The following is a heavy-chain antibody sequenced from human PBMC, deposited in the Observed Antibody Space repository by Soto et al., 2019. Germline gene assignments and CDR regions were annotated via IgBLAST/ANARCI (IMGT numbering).Heavy chain of an antibody. Sequence: PGGSLRLSCAASGFTFSSYSMNWVRQAPGKGLEWVSSISSSSSCIYYADSVKGRFTISRDNAKNSLYLQMNSLRAEDTAVYYCERRYYCGSLLLRGRGTLVTVSS. CDR1: GFTFSSYS. D-gene: IGHD1-26*01. J-gene: IGHJ2*01. CDR3: ERRYYCGSLLL. V-gene: IGHV3-21*01. CDR2: ISSSSSCI.